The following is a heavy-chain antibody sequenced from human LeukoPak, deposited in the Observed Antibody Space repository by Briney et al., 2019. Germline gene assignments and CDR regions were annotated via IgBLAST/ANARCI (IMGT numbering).Heavy chain of an antibody. V-gene: IGHV7-4-1*02. CDR2: INTNTGNP. CDR3: ARDLSPQDYGGEGNWFDP. D-gene: IGHD4-17*01. CDR1: GYTLTSYA. Sequence: GVSVKVSCKASGYTLTSYAMNWVRQAPGQGLEWMGWINTNTGNPTYAQGFTGRFVFSLDTSVSTAYLQISSLKAEDTAVYYCARDLSPQDYGGEGNWFDPWGQGTLVTVSS. J-gene: IGHJ5*02.